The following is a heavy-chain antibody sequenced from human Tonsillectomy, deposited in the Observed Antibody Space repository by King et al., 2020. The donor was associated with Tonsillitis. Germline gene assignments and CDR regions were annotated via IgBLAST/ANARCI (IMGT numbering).Heavy chain of an antibody. J-gene: IGHJ4*02. CDR3: ARISSIAAVTGFHEYSFDY. D-gene: IGHD6-13*01. CDR2: IDWDDDK. CDR1: GFSLSTSGMC. V-gene: IGHV2-70*11. Sequence: VTLKESGPALVKPTQTLTLTCTFSGFSLSTSGMCVSWIRQPPGKALEWLARIDWDDDKYYSTSLKTRLTISKDTSKNQVVLTMTNMDPVDTATYYCARISSIAAVTGFHEYSFDYWGQGTLVTVSS.